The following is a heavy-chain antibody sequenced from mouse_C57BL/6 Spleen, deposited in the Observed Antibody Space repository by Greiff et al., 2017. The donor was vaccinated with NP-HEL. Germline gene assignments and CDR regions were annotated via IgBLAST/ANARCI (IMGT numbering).Heavy chain of an antibody. CDR3: ARWYYGSSYRDY. J-gene: IGHJ2*01. D-gene: IGHD1-1*01. CDR1: GYAFSSYW. CDR2: IYPGDGDT. Sequence: QVQLKESGAELVKPGASVKISCKASGYAFSSYWMNWVKQRPGKGLEWIGQIYPGDGDTNYNGKFKGKATLTADKSSSTAYMQLSSLTSEDSAVYFCARWYYGSSYRDYWGQGTTLTVSS. V-gene: IGHV1-80*01.